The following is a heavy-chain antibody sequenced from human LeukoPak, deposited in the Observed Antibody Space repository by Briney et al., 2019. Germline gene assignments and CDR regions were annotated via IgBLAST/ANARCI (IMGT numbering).Heavy chain of an antibody. D-gene: IGHD2-21*02. Sequence: SETLSLTCTVSGGSISSYYWSWIRQPPGKGLEWIGYIYYSGSTNYNPSLKSRVTISVDTSKNQFSLKLSSVTAADTAVYYCARHTVVTAIEDAFDIWSQGTMVTVSS. J-gene: IGHJ3*02. CDR3: ARHTVVTAIEDAFDI. CDR2: IYYSGST. V-gene: IGHV4-59*08. CDR1: GGSISSYY.